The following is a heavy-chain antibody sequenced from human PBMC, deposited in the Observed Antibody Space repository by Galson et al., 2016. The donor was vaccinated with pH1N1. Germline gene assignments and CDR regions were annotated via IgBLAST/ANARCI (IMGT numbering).Heavy chain of an antibody. J-gene: IGHJ4*02. Sequence: SLRLSCAASGFTFSNYWINWVRQVPGKGLVWVSRINTDGTRTTYADSVKGRFVISRDNAKNTLYLQMNSLRAEDTAVYFCVREPYYPYYRDYWGQGTLVTVSS. D-gene: IGHD1-26*01. CDR3: VREPYYPYYRDY. CDR1: GFTFSNYW. V-gene: IGHV3-74*03. CDR2: INTDGTRT.